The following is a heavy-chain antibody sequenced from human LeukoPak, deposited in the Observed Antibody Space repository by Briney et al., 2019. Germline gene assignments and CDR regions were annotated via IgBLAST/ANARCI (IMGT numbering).Heavy chain of an antibody. CDR2: INHSGST. J-gene: IGHJ6*03. CDR3: ARGRFPNYYYYYMDV. Sequence: PSETLSLTCAVYGGSFSGYYWSWIRQPPGKGLEWIGEINHSGSTNYNPSLKSRVTISVDTSKNQFSLKLSSVTAADTAVYYCARGRFPNYYYYYMDVWGKGTTVTVSS. CDR1: GGSFSGYY. V-gene: IGHV4-34*01.